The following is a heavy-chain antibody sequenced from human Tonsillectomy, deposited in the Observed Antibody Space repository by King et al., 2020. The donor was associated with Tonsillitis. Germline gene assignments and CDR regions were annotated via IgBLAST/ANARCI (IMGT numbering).Heavy chain of an antibody. CDR2: INHSGST. J-gene: IGHJ6*02. CDR1: GGSLSGYY. D-gene: IGHD2-15*01. Sequence: VQLQQWGAGLLKPSETLSLTCAVYGGSLSGYYWSWIRQPPGKGLEWIGEINHSGSTNYNPSLKSRVTISVDTSKNQFSLKLSSVTAADTAVYYCARGMGYCSGGSCYGYYYYGMDVWGQGTTVTVSS. CDR3: ARGMGYCSGGSCYGYYYYGMDV. V-gene: IGHV4-34*01.